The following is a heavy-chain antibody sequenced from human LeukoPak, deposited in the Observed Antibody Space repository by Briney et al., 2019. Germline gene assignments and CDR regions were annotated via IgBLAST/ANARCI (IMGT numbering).Heavy chain of an antibody. CDR2: IKSKTDGGTT. D-gene: IGHD4-17*01. CDR3: TTEADYGPTSNY. CDR1: GFTFSNAW. J-gene: IGHJ4*02. V-gene: IGHV3-15*01. Sequence: GGSLRLSCAASGFTFSNAWMSWVRQAPGKGLEWVGRIKSKTDGGTTDYAAPVKGRFSISRDDSKNTLYLQMNSLKTEDTAVCYCTTEADYGPTSNYWGQGTLVTVSS.